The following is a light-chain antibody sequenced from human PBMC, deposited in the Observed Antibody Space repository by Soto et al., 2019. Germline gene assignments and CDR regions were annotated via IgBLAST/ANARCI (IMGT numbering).Light chain of an antibody. CDR3: QRGIT. V-gene: IGKV3-20*01. Sequence: EIVLTQSPGTLSLSPGERATLSCRASQSVSSSYLAWYQQKPGQAPRLLIYGASSRATGIPDRFSGSGSGTDFTLTISRLEPEDFAVHYCQRGITFGQGTRLEIK. CDR1: QSVSSSY. CDR2: GAS. J-gene: IGKJ5*01.